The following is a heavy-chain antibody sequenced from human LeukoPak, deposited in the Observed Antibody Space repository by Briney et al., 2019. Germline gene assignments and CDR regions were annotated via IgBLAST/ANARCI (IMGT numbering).Heavy chain of an antibody. CDR2: IKQDGSER. J-gene: IGHJ1*01. V-gene: IGHV3-7*03. D-gene: IGHD3-22*01. CDR1: GFTFSSHW. CDR3: ARRGDSRGYYFD. Sequence: GGSRRLSCAASGFTFSSHWMTWVRQAPGKGLEWVANIKQDGSERYYVDSLKGRFTISRDNAKNSLYLEMNSLRVEDTAVYYCARRGDSRGYYFDWGQGTLVTVSS.